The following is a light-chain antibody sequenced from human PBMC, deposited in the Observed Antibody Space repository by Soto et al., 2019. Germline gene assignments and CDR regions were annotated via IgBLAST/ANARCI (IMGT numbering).Light chain of an antibody. CDR3: QQYGSSPPT. J-gene: IGKJ1*01. CDR1: QSVSSSY. Sequence: EIVLTQSPGTLSLSPGERATLSCRASQSVSSSYLAWYKQKPGQAPRLLIYGASSRATDIPDRFSGSGSGTDFTLTISILEPEDLAVYYCQQYGSSPPTFGQGTKVEIK. V-gene: IGKV3-20*01. CDR2: GAS.